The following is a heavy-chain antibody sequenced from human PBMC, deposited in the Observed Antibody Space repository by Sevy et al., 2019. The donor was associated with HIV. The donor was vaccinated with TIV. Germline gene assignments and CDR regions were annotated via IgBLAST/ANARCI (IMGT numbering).Heavy chain of an antibody. D-gene: IGHD5-18*01. J-gene: IGHJ6*03. CDR2: IRSKAYGGTK. V-gene: IGHV3-49*03. CDR3: TRLDTAMGYYYYYYMDV. Sequence: GGSLRLSCTASGFTFGDYAMSWFRQAPGKGLEWVGFIRSKAYGGTKEYAAFVKGRFTISRDDSKSIAYLQMNSLKTEDTAVYYCTRLDTAMGYYYYYYMDVWGKGTTVTVSS. CDR1: GFTFGDYA.